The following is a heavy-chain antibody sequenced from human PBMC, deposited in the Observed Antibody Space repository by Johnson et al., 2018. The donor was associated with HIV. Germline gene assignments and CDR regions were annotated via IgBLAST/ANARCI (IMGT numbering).Heavy chain of an antibody. CDR3: AKTLRSHLHIVVVTAIPRAFDI. CDR2: IYSGGST. D-gene: IGHD2-21*02. Sequence: MLLVESGGGLVQPGGSLRLSCAASGFTVSSNYMSWVRQAPGKGLEWVSVIYSGGSTYYADSVKGGFTFSRDNSKNTLYLQMNSLRAEDTAVYYCAKTLRSHLHIVVVTAIPRAFDIWGQGTMVTVSS. J-gene: IGHJ3*02. CDR1: GFTVSSNY. V-gene: IGHV3-66*01.